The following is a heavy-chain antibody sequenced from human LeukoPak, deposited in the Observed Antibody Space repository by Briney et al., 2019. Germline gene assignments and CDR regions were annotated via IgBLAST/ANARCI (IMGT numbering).Heavy chain of an antibody. CDR3: ARDSSSWYGAFDY. D-gene: IGHD6-13*01. CDR1: GFTVSSNY. Sequence: GGSLRLSCAASGFTVSSNYMSWVRQAPGKGLEWVSVIYSGGSTYYADSVKGRFTISRDNSKNTLYLQMNSLRAKDTAVYYCARDSSSWYGAFDYWGQGTLVTVSS. CDR2: IYSGGST. V-gene: IGHV3-53*01. J-gene: IGHJ4*02.